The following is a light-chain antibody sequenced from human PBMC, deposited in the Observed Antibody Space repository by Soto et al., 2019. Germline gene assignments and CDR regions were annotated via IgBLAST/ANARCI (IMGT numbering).Light chain of an antibody. J-gene: IGKJ1*01. Sequence: IQMTQSPSTMSASVGDRVTITCRASHNIERWMAWYQQKPGKAPSLLIFDASTLHSGVPSRFSGSGSGTDFTLTISSLQPDDFATYYCQQFAISTTFGQGTKVEVK. CDR1: HNIERW. CDR2: DAS. V-gene: IGKV1-5*01. CDR3: QQFAISTT.